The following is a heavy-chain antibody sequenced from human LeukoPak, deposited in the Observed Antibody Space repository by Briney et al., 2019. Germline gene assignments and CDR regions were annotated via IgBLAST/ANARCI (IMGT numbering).Heavy chain of an antibody. CDR3: AKDSDPKLLWFGEPPSPLDY. V-gene: IGHV3-23*01. J-gene: IGHJ4*02. CDR2: IFKTGDTA. Sequence: GGSLRLSCAASGFTFSDYAMSWVRQAPGKGLEWVSTIFKTGDTAHYADIVRGRFTISRDNSKNTLSLQMNSLRAEDTAVYYCAKDSDPKLLWFGEPPSPLDYWGQGTLVTVSS. CDR1: GFTFSDYA. D-gene: IGHD3-10*01.